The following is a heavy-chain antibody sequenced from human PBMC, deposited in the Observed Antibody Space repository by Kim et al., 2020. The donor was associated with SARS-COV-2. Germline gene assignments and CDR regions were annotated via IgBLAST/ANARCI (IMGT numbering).Heavy chain of an antibody. CDR2: ISSSSSYI. CDR3: ARESGWGRNFDY. V-gene: IGHV3-21*01. J-gene: IGHJ4*02. CDR1: GFTFSSYS. D-gene: IGHD6-19*01. Sequence: GGSLRLSCAASGFTFSSYSINWVRQAPGKGLEWVSSISSSSSYIYYADSVKGRFTISRDNAKNSLYLQMNSLRAEDTAVYYCARESGWGRNFDYWGQGTLVTVSS.